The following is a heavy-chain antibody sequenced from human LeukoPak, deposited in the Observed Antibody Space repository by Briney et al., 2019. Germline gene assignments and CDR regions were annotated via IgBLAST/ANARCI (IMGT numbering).Heavy chain of an antibody. D-gene: IGHD3-22*01. Sequence: SETLSLTCTVSGGSISSSSYYWGWIRQPPGKGLEWIGSIYYSGSTYYNPSLKSRVTISVDTSKNQFSLKLSSVTAADTAVYYCARSPLYYDSSGYYLRYYYYMDVWGKGTTVTVSS. V-gene: IGHV4-39*07. CDR2: IYYSGST. J-gene: IGHJ6*03. CDR1: GGSISSSSYY. CDR3: ARSPLYYDSSGYYLRYYYYMDV.